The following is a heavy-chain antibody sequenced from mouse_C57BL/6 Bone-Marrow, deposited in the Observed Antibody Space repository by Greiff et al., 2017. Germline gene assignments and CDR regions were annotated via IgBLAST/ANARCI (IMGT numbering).Heavy chain of an antibody. CDR2: LYPGDGDT. CDR3: ARVGYNSNYDY. Sequence: QVQLQQSGAELVKPGASVKISCKASGYAFSSYWMNWVKQRPGKGLEWIGQLYPGDGDTNYNGKFKGKATLTADKSSSTAYMQLSSLTSEDSAVYFCARVGYNSNYDYWGQGTTLTVSS. V-gene: IGHV1-80*01. J-gene: IGHJ2*01. D-gene: IGHD2-5*01. CDR1: GYAFSSYW.